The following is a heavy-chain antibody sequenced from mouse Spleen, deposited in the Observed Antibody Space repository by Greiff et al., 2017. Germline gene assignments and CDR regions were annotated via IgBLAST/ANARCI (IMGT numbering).Heavy chain of an antibody. J-gene: IGHJ1*01. CDR3: ARGGYGSSYEWYFDV. Sequence: QVQLKQPGAELVRPGSSVKLSCKASGYTFTSYWMHWVKQRPIQGLEWIGNIDPSDSETHYNQKFKDKATLTVDKSSSTAYMQLSSLTSEDSAVYYCARGGYGSSYEWYFDVWGAGTTVTVSS. CDR2: IDPSDSET. V-gene: IGHV1-52*01. CDR1: GYTFTSYW. D-gene: IGHD1-1*01.